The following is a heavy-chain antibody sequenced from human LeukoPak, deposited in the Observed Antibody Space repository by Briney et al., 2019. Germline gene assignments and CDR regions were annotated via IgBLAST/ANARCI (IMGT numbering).Heavy chain of an antibody. J-gene: IGHJ3*02. CDR2: IYSGGST. CDR3: ASSVNYYDSSGFDAFDI. D-gene: IGHD3-22*01. CDR1: GFTVSSNY. Sequence: PGGSLRLSCAASGFTVSSNYMSWVRQAPGEGVEGVSVIYSGGSTYYADSVKGRFTISRDNSKNTLYLQMNSLRAEDTAVYYCASSVNYYDSSGFDAFDIWGQGTMVTVSS. V-gene: IGHV3-53*01.